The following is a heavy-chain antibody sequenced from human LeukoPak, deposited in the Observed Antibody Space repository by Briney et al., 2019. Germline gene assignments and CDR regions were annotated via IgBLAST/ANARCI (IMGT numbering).Heavy chain of an antibody. J-gene: IGHJ4*02. V-gene: IGHV4-59*08. Sequence: SETLSLTCTVSGGSISSYYWSWLRQPPGRGLEWIGYISYSGTTNYNPSLKSRVTISVDTSKNQFSLKLSSVTAADTAVYYCARQGGYIAPLALWGQGTLVTVSA. CDR1: GGSISSYY. CDR2: ISYSGTT. CDR3: ARQGGYIAPLAL. D-gene: IGHD6-13*01.